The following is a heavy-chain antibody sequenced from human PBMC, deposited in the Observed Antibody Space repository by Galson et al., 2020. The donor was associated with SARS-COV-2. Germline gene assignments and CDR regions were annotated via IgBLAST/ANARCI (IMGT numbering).Heavy chain of an antibody. V-gene: IGHV4-30-2*01. Sequence: SEPLSLTVDAPGTPISSSSYSWTWIRQPPGKGLEGTVYTTHSGGPYYNPSLKSRVTLSGDRSKNQFPLRLSSVTAADAAVYYCARLHYGEYAPEAFDVWGPGTRVTVAS. CDR3: ARLHYGEYAPEAFDV. D-gene: IGHD4-17*01. CDR2: TTHSGGP. CDR1: GTPISSSSYS. J-gene: IGHJ3*01.